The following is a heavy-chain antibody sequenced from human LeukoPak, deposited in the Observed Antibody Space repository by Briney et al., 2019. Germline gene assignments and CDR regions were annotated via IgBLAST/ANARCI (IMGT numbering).Heavy chain of an antibody. V-gene: IGHV3-23*01. CDR1: VFTFSNYA. D-gene: IGHD4-23*01. J-gene: IGHJ4*02. Sequence: GGSLRLSCAASVFTFSNYAMSRVRQVPGRGLEWVSTFSSRGDSTYVAHSVKGRFTISRDNSKNSLYLQMNSVSAEHTAVYYCVIGPRPDLTVAHIVEKWGQGTLVTVSS. CDR2: FSSRGDST. CDR3: VIGPRPDLTVAHIVEK.